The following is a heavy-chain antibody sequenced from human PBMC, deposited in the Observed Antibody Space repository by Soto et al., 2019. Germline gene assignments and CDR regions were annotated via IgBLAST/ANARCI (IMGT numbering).Heavy chain of an antibody. CDR1: GFTFSTYR. CDR2: ISTSSSYI. J-gene: IGHJ6*02. D-gene: IGHD5-12*01. Sequence: GGSLRLSCAASGFTFSTYRMNWVRQAPGKGLEWVSSISTSSSYIYYVNSVKGRFTISRDNAKNSLYLQMNSLRAEDTAAYYCSNDVTVGYRPTGYYFGMDVWGQGTTVTVSS. V-gene: IGHV3-21*01. CDR3: SNDVTVGYRPTGYYFGMDV.